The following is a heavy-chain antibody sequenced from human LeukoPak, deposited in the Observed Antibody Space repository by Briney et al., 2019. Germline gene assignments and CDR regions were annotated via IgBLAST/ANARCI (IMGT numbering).Heavy chain of an antibody. Sequence: GGSLRLSCAASGFTFSSYGMNWVRQAPGKGLEWVAFIRYDGSNKYYADSVKGRFTISRDNSKNTLYLQMNSLRAEDTAVYYCAKDSSGWSKGGHYYYYYMDVWGKGTTVTVSS. V-gene: IGHV3-30*02. J-gene: IGHJ6*03. CDR3: AKDSSGWSKGGHYYYYYMDV. D-gene: IGHD6-13*01. CDR1: GFTFSSYG. CDR2: IRYDGSNK.